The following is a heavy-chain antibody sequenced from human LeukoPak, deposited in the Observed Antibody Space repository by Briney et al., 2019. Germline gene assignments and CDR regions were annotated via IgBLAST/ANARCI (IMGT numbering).Heavy chain of an antibody. CDR2: IYHSGST. J-gene: IGHJ4*02. Sequence: PSETLSLTCAVSGYSLSSGYYWGWIRQPPGKGLEWIGSIYHSGSTYYNPSLKSRVTISVDTSKNQFSLKLSSVTAADAALYYCARGEVPAAINYFDYWGQGTLVTVSS. D-gene: IGHD2-2*01. V-gene: IGHV4-38-2*01. CDR3: ARGEVPAAINYFDY. CDR1: GYSLSSGYY.